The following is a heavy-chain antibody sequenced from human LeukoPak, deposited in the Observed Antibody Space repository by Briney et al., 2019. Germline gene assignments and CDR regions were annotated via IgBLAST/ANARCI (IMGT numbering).Heavy chain of an antibody. CDR1: GGSFSGYY. CDR3: ASVTPATYSYGPDYYYYAMDV. Sequence: SETLSLTCAVYGGSFSGYYWSWIRQPPGKGLEWIGEINHSGSTNYNPSLKSRVTISVDTSKNQFSLKLSSVTAADTAVYYCASVTPATYSYGPDYYYYAMDVWGQGTTVTVSS. J-gene: IGHJ6*02. CDR2: INHSGST. D-gene: IGHD5-18*01. V-gene: IGHV4-34*01.